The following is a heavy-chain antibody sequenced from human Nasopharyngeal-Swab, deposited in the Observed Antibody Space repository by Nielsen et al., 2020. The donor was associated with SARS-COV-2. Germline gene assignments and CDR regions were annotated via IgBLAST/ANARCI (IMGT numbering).Heavy chain of an antibody. CDR2: ISYDGSNK. J-gene: IGHJ4*02. D-gene: IGHD1-26*01. V-gene: IGHV3-30*03. Sequence: GGSLRLSCAASGFTFSSYGMHWVRQAPGKGLEWVAVISYDGSNKYYADSVKGRFTISRDNSKNTLYLQMNSLRAEDTAVYYCARPYSGSYWSYFAYWGQGTLVTVSS. CDR3: ARPYSGSYWSYFAY. CDR1: GFTFSSYG.